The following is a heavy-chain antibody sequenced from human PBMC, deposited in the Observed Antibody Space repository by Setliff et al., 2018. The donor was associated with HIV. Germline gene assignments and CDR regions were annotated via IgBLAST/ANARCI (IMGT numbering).Heavy chain of an antibody. CDR2: IYYSGST. Sequence: SETLSLTCTVSGGSISQSRYYWSWIRQPPGKGLEWIGSIYYSGSTYYNPSLKSRVPISVDTSKNQFSLKLSSVTAADAAVYYCSSRVYYYDSSGYLREEGFDPWGQGTLVTVSS. D-gene: IGHD3-22*01. J-gene: IGHJ5*02. CDR3: SSRVYYYDSSGYLREEGFDP. V-gene: IGHV4-39*01. CDR1: GGSISQSRYY.